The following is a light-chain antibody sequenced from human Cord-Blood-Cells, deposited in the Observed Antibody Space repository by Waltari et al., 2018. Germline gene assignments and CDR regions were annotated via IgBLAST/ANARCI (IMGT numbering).Light chain of an antibody. Sequence: QSALTQPPSASGSPGQSVTISCTGTSSDVGGYNYVSWYPQHPANAPTRVIYEVSKRPSGVPERLSGAKSGNTASLTVAGRQAEDEADYYCSSYAGSNNVVFGGGTKLTVL. CDR1: SSDVGGYNY. CDR3: SSYAGSNNVV. V-gene: IGLV2-8*01. J-gene: IGLJ2*01. CDR2: EVS.